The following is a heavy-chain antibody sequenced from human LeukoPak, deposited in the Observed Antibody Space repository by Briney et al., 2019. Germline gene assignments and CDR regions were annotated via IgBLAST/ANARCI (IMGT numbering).Heavy chain of an antibody. D-gene: IGHD6-19*01. V-gene: IGHV1-18*01. CDR2: ISAYNGNT. CDR3: ARDPPHSSGPTSPCFEY. J-gene: IGHJ4*02. CDR1: GYTFTSYG. Sequence: ASVKVSCKASGYTFTSYGISWVRQAPGQGLEWMGWISAYNGNTNYAQKLQGRVTMTTDTSTSTAYMELRSLTSDDTAMYYCARDPPHSSGPTSPCFEYWGQGTPVTVSS.